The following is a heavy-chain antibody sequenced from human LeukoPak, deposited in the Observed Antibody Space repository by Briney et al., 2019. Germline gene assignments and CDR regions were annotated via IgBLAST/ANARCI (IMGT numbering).Heavy chain of an antibody. D-gene: IGHD3-22*01. CDR3: AKWKSENYYDSSGYYFDY. CDR2: ISGSGGST. V-gene: IGHV3-23*01. J-gene: IGHJ4*02. CDR1: GFTFSSYA. Sequence: GGSLRLSCAASGFTFSSYAMSWVRQAPGKGLEWVSAISGSGGSTYYADSVKGRFTISRDNSKNTLYLQMNSLRAEDTAVYYCAKWKSENYYDSSGYYFDYWGQGTLVAVSS.